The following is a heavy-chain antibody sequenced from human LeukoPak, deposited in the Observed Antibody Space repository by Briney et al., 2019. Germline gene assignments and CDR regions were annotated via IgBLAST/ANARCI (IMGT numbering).Heavy chain of an antibody. CDR3: ARDGDTAMVTDY. J-gene: IGHJ4*02. CDR1: GFTFSFYS. CDR2: ISRSSSYI. D-gene: IGHD5-18*01. V-gene: IGHV3-21*01. Sequence: GGSLRLSCVASGFTFSFYSMNWVRQAPGKGLVWVSSISRSSSYIHYADSVRGRFTISRDNAKNSLYLQMNSLRAEDTAVYYCARDGDTAMVTDYWGQGTLVTVSS.